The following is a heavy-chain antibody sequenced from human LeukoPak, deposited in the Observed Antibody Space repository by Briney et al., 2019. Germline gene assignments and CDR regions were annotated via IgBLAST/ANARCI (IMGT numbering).Heavy chain of an antibody. J-gene: IGHJ6*03. CDR2: IYYSGTT. CDR3: ASKKGGYCSGGSCYSEGYYYYMDV. V-gene: IGHV4-39*07. D-gene: IGHD2-15*01. CDR1: GDSITTGRYY. Sequence: PSETLSLTCTVSGDSITTGRYYWGWIRQPPGKGLEWIGSIYYSGTTYYNPSLKSRVTISVDTSKNQFSLKPSSVTAADTAVYYCASKKGGYCSGGSCYSEGYYYYMDVWGKGTTVTVSS.